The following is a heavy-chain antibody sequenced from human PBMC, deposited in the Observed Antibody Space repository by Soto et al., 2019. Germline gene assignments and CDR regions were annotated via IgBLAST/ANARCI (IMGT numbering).Heavy chain of an antibody. Sequence: EVQLLESGGGLVQPGGSLRLSCAASAFTFNTYAMSWVRQAPGKGLEWVSGISETGSSTYHADSVKGRFTISRDNSKNTLYLQMNSLRAEDTAIYYCAKMRVRYHGSDAGAYMDVWGKGTTVTVSS. D-gene: IGHD3-16*01. CDR3: AKMRVRYHGSDAGAYMDV. V-gene: IGHV3-23*01. CDR2: ISETGSST. J-gene: IGHJ6*03. CDR1: AFTFNTYA.